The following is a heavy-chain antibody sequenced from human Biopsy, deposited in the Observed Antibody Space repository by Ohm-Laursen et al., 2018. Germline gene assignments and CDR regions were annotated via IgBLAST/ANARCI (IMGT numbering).Heavy chain of an antibody. Sequence: SLRLSCTASGVTLSGYGMNWVRQAPGKGLEWVSSISASSSYIHYADSVKGRFTVSRDNTKNSLNLQMNSLRAADTAIYYCATELLPPGVGGPWLDSWGQGTPVTVSS. CDR1: GVTLSGYG. CDR2: ISASSSYI. J-gene: IGHJ5*01. CDR3: ATELLPPGVGGPWLDS. D-gene: IGHD3-10*01. V-gene: IGHV3-21*06.